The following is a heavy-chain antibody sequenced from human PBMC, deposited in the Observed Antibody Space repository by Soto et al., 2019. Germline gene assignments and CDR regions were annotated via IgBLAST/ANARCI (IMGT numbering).Heavy chain of an antibody. CDR2: IKQDGSEK. J-gene: IGHJ4*02. D-gene: IGHD3-22*01. Sequence: GGSLRLSCAASGFTFRSYWMSWVRQAPGKGLEWVANIKQDGSEKYHVDSVKGRFTISRDNARKSLYLQMDGLRVEDTAVYFCAKDGPDDSSGYFSFDYWGQGDLVTVSS. CDR1: GFTFRSYW. V-gene: IGHV3-7*03. CDR3: AKDGPDDSSGYFSFDY.